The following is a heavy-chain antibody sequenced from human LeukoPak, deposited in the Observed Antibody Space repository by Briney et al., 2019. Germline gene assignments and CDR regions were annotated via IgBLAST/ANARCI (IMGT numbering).Heavy chain of an antibody. D-gene: IGHD4-17*01. V-gene: IGHV1-69*13. CDR2: IIPIFGTA. J-gene: IGHJ5*02. CDR3: ARDTVTTGWFDP. CDR1: GGTVSSYA. Sequence: ASVKVSCKASGGTVSSYAISWVRQAPGQGLELMGGIIPIFGTANYAQKFQGRVTITADESTSTAYMELSSLRSEDTAVYYCARDTVTTGWFDPWGQGTLVTVSS.